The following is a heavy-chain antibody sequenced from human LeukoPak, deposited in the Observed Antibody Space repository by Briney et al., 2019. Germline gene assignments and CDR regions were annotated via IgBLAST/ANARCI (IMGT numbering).Heavy chain of an antibody. V-gene: IGHV3-21*01. J-gene: IGHJ4*02. CDR3: VRRYMATSAEDFDY. D-gene: IGHD5-24*01. Sequence: GGSLRLSCAAYGFTFSSYSMNWVRQAPGKGLEWVSFISTSSSYIYYADSVKGRFTISRDNAKNSLYLEMNSLRAEDTAVYYCVRRYMATSAEDFDYWGQGTLVTVSS. CDR2: ISTSSSYI. CDR1: GFTFSSYS.